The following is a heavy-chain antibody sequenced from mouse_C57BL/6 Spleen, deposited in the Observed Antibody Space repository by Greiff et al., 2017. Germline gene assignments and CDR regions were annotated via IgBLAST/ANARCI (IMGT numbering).Heavy chain of an antibody. Sequence: VQGVESGAELMKPGASVKISCKASGYTFTGYWIEWVKQRPGHGLEWIGEILPGSGSTNYNEKFKGKATFTADTSSKTAYMQLSSLTTEDSAIYDCASTSYYGSSAGDDWGQGTTLTVSS. CDR3: ASTSYYGSSAGDD. D-gene: IGHD1-1*01. V-gene: IGHV1-9*01. CDR1: GYTFTGYW. CDR2: ILPGSGST. J-gene: IGHJ2*01.